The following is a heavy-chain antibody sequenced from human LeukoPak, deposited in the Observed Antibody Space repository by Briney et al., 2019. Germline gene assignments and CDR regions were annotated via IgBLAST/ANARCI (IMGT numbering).Heavy chain of an antibody. J-gene: IGHJ4*02. Sequence: SETLSLTCTVSGGSISSYYWSWIRQPPGKGLEWIGYIYYSGSTNYNPSLKSRVTISVDTSKNQFSLKLSSVTAADTAVYYCARDLYGYNSFDYWGQGTLVTVSS. CDR1: GGSISSYY. CDR3: ARDLYGYNSFDY. D-gene: IGHD5-24*01. CDR2: IYYSGST. V-gene: IGHV4-59*01.